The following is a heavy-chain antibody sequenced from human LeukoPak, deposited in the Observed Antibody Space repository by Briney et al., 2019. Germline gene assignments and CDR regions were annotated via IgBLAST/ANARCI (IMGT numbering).Heavy chain of an antibody. CDR1: GGSISSSSYY. Sequence: SETLSPTCTVSGGSISSSSYYWGWIRQPPGKGLEWIGSIYYSGSTNYNPSLKSRVTISVDTSKNQFSLKLSSVTAADTAVYYCARVSSSGYFDAFDIWGQGTMVTVSS. J-gene: IGHJ3*02. CDR2: IYYSGST. D-gene: IGHD3-22*01. V-gene: IGHV4-39*07. CDR3: ARVSSSGYFDAFDI.